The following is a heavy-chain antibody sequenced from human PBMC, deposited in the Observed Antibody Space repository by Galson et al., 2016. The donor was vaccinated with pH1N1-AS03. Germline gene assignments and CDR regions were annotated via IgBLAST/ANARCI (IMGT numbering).Heavy chain of an antibody. V-gene: IGHV4/OR15-8*02. Sequence: SETLSLTCAVSGGSMNNNKWWNWVRQPPGKGLEWIGEIYHSGNTNYNPSLESRLTMSIDTSRGQFSLKLASVTAADTAVYYCASGTGTGQYDNWGQGTLVTVSS. CDR2: IYHSGNT. CDR3: ASGTGTGQYDN. D-gene: IGHD3/OR15-3a*01. J-gene: IGHJ4*02. CDR1: GGSMNNNKW.